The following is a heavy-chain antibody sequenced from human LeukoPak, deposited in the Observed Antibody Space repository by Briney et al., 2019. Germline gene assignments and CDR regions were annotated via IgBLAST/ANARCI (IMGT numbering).Heavy chain of an antibody. V-gene: IGHV1-24*01. Sequence: ASVKVSCKVSGYTLTELSMHWVRQAPGKGLEWMGGFDPEDGETIYAQKFQGRVTMTEDTSTDTAYMELSSLRSEDTAVYYCATFGNSGYDSNLDYWGQGTLVTVSS. J-gene: IGHJ4*02. CDR3: ATFGNSGYDSNLDY. D-gene: IGHD5-12*01. CDR1: GYTLTELS. CDR2: FDPEDGET.